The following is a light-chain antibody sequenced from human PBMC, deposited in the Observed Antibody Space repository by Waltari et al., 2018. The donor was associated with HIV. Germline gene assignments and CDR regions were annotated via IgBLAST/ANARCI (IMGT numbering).Light chain of an antibody. CDR3: QHYGSSLT. J-gene: IGKJ5*01. CDR2: GAS. CDR1: QSISS. V-gene: IGKV3-20*01. Sequence: EIVLTQSPGPLSLSQGERATLSCRASQSISSLAWYQQKPGQAPRLLIHGASSRATGIPDRFSGSGSGPDFTLTISRLEPEDFAVYYCQHYGSSLTFGQGTRLEIK.